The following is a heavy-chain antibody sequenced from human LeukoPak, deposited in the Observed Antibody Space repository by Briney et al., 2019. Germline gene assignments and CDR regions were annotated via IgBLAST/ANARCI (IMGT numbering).Heavy chain of an antibody. CDR2: ISIDGSEK. J-gene: IGHJ4*02. CDR3: ANPQSRGYDYLDY. CDR1: RFTFRNYG. Sequence: GGSLRLSCAASRFTFRNYGMHWVRQAPGKGLEWVAVISIDGSEKYYADSVRGRFTISRDNSKNTLYLQMNSLRGDDTAVYYCANPQSRGYDYLDYWGQGTLVTVSS. V-gene: IGHV3-30*18. D-gene: IGHD5-12*01.